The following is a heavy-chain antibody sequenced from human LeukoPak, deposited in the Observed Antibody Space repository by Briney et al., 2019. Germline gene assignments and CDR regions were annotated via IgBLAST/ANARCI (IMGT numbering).Heavy chain of an antibody. CDR3: AKGHDDFRQFDF. J-gene: IGHJ4*02. CDR1: GGIFANYA. D-gene: IGHD3-3*01. Sequence: SVKVSCKASGGIFANYAISRVRKAPGQGLEWMGGIIPIFGSGHSAQKFQGRLTITADESTCTTYMELSSLRSEDTAVYYCAKGHDDFRQFDFWGQGTLVIVSS. V-gene: IGHV1-69*13. CDR2: IIPIFGSG.